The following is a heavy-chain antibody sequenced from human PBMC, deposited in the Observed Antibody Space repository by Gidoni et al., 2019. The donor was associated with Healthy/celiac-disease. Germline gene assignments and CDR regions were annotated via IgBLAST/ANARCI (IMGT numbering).Heavy chain of an antibody. CDR2: MSGSGGST. CDR1: GFTFSSYA. D-gene: IGHD4-17*01. CDR3: AKGHYDYGDYYVDY. J-gene: IGHJ4*02. V-gene: IGHV3-23*04. Sequence: EVQLVESGGGLVQPGGSLRLSCAASGFTFSSYAMSWVRQAPGKGLAWVSAMSGSGGSTYYEDSVKGRFTISRENSKNTLYLQMNSLRAEDTAVYYCAKGHYDYGDYYVDYWRQGTLVTVSS.